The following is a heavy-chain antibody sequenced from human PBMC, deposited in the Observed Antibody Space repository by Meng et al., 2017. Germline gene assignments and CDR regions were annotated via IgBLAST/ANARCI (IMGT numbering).Heavy chain of an antibody. V-gene: IGHV3-49*04. J-gene: IGHJ3*02. D-gene: IGHD1-26*01. CDR2: IRSKAYGGTT. CDR1: GFTVSSYA. Sequence: GESLKISCAASGFTVSSYAMSWVRQAPGKGLEWVGFIRSKAYGGTTEYAASVKGRFTISRDDSKSIAYLQMNSLKTEDTAVYYCTRDSYDAFDIWGEGTMVTVSS. CDR3: TRDSYDAFDI.